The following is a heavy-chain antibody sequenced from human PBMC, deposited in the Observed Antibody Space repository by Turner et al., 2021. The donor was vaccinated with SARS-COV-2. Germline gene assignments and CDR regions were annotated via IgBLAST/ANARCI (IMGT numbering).Heavy chain of an antibody. J-gene: IGHJ4*02. V-gene: IGHV1-2*02. D-gene: IGHD7-27*01. Sequence: QVQLVQSGPEVKKPGASVKVSCKASGYTITGYYLHWVRQAPGQGLEWMGWINPNSGDTKYAQKFQGGVTMTRDTSINTAYMELNRLTSDDTAVYYCARASHWAYDYWGQGTLVTVSS. CDR2: INPNSGDT. CDR3: ARASHWAYDY. CDR1: GYTITGYY.